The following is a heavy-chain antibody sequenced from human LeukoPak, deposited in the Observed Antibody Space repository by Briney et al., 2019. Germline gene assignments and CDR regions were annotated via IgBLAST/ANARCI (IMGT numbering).Heavy chain of an antibody. Sequence: PGESLQISCKASGYIFIDYWIGWVRPAPAKGLEWMAIIYPGDSDSRYTYSPSFQGQVTISADKSISTTYLQWSSLKASDTAMYYCARSTSGSFDSWGQGTPVTVSS. CDR1: GYIFIDYW. J-gene: IGHJ4*02. D-gene: IGHD3-10*01. CDR2: IYPGDSDS. CDR3: ARSTSGSFDS. V-gene: IGHV5-51*01.